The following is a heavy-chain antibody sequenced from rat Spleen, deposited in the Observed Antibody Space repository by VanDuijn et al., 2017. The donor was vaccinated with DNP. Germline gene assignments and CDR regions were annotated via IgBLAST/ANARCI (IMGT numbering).Heavy chain of an antibody. D-gene: IGHD1-7*01. J-gene: IGHJ2*01. CDR1: GFNLNDYW. CDR3: ARLSYYGYHDY. CDR2: INKNSRTI. Sequence: EVQLVETGGGLVQPGRSLKLSCVASGFNLNDYWMAWVRQAPGKGLEWIGEINKNSRTINYTPSLKDKFTISRDNAQNTLYLQMSKLGSEDTAIYYCARLSYYGYHDYWGQGVMVTVSS. V-gene: IGHV4-2*01.